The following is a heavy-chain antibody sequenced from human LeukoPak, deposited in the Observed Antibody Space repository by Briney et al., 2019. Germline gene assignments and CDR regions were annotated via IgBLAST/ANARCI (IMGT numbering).Heavy chain of an antibody. CDR1: GGSISSYY. J-gene: IGHJ3*02. V-gene: IGHV4-59*08. CDR2: IYYSGST. Sequence: SETLSLTCTVSGGSISSYYWSWIRQPPGKGLEWIGYIYYSGSTDYNPSLKSRVTISVDTSKNQFSLKLSSVTAADTAVYYCARLDPTHPYDYCDYAFDIWGQGTMVTVSS. D-gene: IGHD4-17*01. CDR3: ARLDPTHPYDYCDYAFDI.